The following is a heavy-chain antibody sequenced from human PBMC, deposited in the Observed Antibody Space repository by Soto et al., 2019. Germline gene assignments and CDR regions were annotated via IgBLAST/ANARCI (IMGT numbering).Heavy chain of an antibody. CDR1: GYTFTSYA. CDR3: ARDQEGDTGMDYRVYYYYGMDV. Sequence: ASVKVSCKASGYTFTSYAMHWVRQAPGQRLEWMGWINAGNGNTKYSQKFQGRVTITRDTSASTAYMELSSLRSEDTAVYYCARDQEGDTGMDYRVYYYYGMDVWGQGTTVTVAS. J-gene: IGHJ6*02. D-gene: IGHD5-18*01. V-gene: IGHV1-3*01. CDR2: INAGNGNT.